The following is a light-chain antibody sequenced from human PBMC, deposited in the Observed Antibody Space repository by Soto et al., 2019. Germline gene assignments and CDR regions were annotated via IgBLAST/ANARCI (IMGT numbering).Light chain of an antibody. Sequence: ESVLTQSPGPLSLSPGERATLSCRASQTVNSRYLTWYQHKPGQAPRLLIYGASIRDTSIPDRFSGSRSGADFSLTITRLEPEDSAVYYCQQFDDSRPAFTFGQGTKLEI. V-gene: IGKV3-20*01. J-gene: IGKJ2*01. CDR3: QQFDDSRPAFT. CDR1: QTVNSRY. CDR2: GAS.